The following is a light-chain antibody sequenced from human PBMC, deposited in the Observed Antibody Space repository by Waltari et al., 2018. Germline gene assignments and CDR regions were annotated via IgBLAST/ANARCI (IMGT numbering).Light chain of an antibody. CDR2: DAS. CDR3: QQFNNPPYT. CDR1: QGISSA. Sequence: AIQLTQSPSSLSASVGDRVIITCRASQGISSALAWYQQKTGKAPKLLIYDASSLESGVPSRFSGSGSGTDFTLTISSLQPEDFATYYCQQFNNPPYTFGQGTKLEIK. J-gene: IGKJ2*01. V-gene: IGKV1D-13*01.